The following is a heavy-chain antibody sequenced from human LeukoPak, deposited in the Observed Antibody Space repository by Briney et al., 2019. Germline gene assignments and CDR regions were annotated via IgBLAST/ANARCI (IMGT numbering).Heavy chain of an antibody. D-gene: IGHD4-17*01. CDR2: ITGGGVGT. CDR1: GLTFRNYA. J-gene: IGHJ3*01. Sequence: PGGSLRLSCAASGLTFRNYALTWVRQAPGRGLEWVSSITGGGVGTSYADSVEGRFTVYRDNSKNTLYLQMNSLRAGDTAVYYCAKDPNGDYVGAFDSWGQGTLVTVSS. CDR3: AKDPNGDYVGAFDS. V-gene: IGHV3-23*01.